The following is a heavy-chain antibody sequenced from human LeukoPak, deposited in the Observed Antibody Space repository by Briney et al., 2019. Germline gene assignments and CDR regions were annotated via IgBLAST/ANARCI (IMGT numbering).Heavy chain of an antibody. V-gene: IGHV1-2*02. D-gene: IGHD2-8*01. CDR3: AREVRCTNGVCYGWFDP. Sequence: ASVKVSCKASGYTFTGYYMHWVRQAPGQGLEWMGWINPNSGGTNYAQKFQGRVTMTRDTSISTAYMELSRLRSDDTAVYYCAREVRCTNGVCYGWFDPWGQGTLVTVSS. J-gene: IGHJ5*02. CDR2: INPNSGGT. CDR1: GYTFTGYY.